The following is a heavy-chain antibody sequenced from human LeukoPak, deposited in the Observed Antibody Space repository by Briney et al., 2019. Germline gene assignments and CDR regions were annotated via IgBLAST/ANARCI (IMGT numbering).Heavy chain of an antibody. Sequence: ASVKVSCKASGGTFSSYATSWVRQAPGQGLEWMGWINPNSGGTNYAQKFQGRVTMTRDTSISTAYMDLSRLRSDDTAVYYCARGMGVLVPAATWFDPWGQGTLVTVSS. CDR1: GGTFSSYA. V-gene: IGHV1-2*02. D-gene: IGHD2-2*01. J-gene: IGHJ5*02. CDR2: INPNSGGT. CDR3: ARGMGVLVPAATWFDP.